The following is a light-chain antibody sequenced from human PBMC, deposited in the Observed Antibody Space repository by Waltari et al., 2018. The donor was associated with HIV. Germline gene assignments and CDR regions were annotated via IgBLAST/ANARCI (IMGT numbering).Light chain of an antibody. V-gene: IGLV6-57*01. CDR3: QSYDNENPVL. CDR1: SGSIASNY. Sequence: NFMLTQPHSVSESPGKTVTISCTRSSGSIASNYVQWYQQRPGSSPTTVIYKDDQRPSGVPDRFSGSIDSSSNSASLTISGLRPEDKADYYCQSYDNENPVLFGGGTKLTVL. CDR2: KDD. J-gene: IGLJ2*01.